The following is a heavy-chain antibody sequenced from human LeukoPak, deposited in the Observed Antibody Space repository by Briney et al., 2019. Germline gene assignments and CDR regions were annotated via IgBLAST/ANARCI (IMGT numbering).Heavy chain of an antibody. J-gene: IGHJ4*02. CDR2: IYYCGCT. D-gene: IGHD3-9*01. CDR3: ARDVEYLDY. Sequence: WETLSLICTVSGRSIRSYYWRWLRQPPGKGLEGIGYIYYCGCTNLHPSLKSRVTISVNTFKKQFFLKLSSVTAPGPAGYYFARDVEYLDYWGQGTLVTVSS. CDR1: GRSIRSYY. V-gene: IGHV4-59*01.